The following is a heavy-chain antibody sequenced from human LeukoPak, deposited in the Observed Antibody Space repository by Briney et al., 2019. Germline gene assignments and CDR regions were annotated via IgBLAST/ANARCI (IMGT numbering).Heavy chain of an antibody. CDR1: GDSISTSNSY. CDR3: ARVSPTYYYDSSGSRRYYFDY. V-gene: IGHV4-39*07. J-gene: IGHJ4*02. Sequence: SETLSLTCTVSGDSISTSNSYWGWIRQPPGTGLEWIGSIYYSGNTYYNASLKSRVTISVDTSKNQFSLKLSSVTAADTAVYYCARVSPTYYYDSSGSRRYYFDYWGQGTLVTVSS. D-gene: IGHD3-22*01. CDR2: IYYSGNT.